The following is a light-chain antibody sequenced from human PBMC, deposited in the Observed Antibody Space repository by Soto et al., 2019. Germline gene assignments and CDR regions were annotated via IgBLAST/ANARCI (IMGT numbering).Light chain of an antibody. V-gene: IGLV2-23*01. Sequence: QSALTQPASVSGSPGQSITISCTGTSSDVGTYNLVSWYQHHPGKAPKLMIYEGSKRPSGVSNRFSGSTSGNTASLTISGLQAEDEAVYYCCSYTISSTIFGGGTKLTVL. CDR1: SSDVGTYNL. CDR3: CSYTISSTI. CDR2: EGS. J-gene: IGLJ2*01.